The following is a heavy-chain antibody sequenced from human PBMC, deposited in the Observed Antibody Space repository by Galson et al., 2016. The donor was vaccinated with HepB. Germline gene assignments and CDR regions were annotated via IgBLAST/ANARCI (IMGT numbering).Heavy chain of an antibody. CDR3: STDAGRYTYGYLGY. Sequence: SLRLSCAASGFMFSSYAMHWVRQAPGKGLEWVGRIKRKSDGGTTDYAAPVKGRFTIPRDDSKNTLHLQMNSLKTEDTGVYYCSTDAGRYTYGYLGYWGQGTLVTVSS. CDR1: GFMFSSYA. CDR2: IKRKSDGGTT. D-gene: IGHD5-18*01. V-gene: IGHV3-15*07. J-gene: IGHJ4*02.